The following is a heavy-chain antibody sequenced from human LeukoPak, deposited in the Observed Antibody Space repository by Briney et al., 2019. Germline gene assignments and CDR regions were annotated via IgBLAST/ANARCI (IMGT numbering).Heavy chain of an antibody. D-gene: IGHD3-10*01. CDR3: ARELYRGLGNWFDP. J-gene: IGHJ5*02. Sequence: GGPLRLSCVASGFPLTFSTYNMKWVRQAPGKGLEWISYISNVGSTIYYADSVRGRFTISRDNAKNSLYLQMNGLRAEDTAVYYCARELYRGLGNWFDPWGQGTLVTVSS. CDR1: GFPLTFSTYN. CDR2: ISNVGSTI. V-gene: IGHV3-48*04.